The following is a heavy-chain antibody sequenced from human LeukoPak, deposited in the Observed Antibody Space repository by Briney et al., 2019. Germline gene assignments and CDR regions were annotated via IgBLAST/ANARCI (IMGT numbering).Heavy chain of an antibody. CDR3: ARTADKYSSGWYYFDY. V-gene: IGHV1-18*01. CDR2: ISAYNGNT. CDR1: GYTFTSYG. D-gene: IGHD6-19*01. Sequence: ASVKVSCKASGYTFTSYGISWVRQAPGQGLEWMGRISAYNGNTNYAQKLQGRVTMTTDTSTSTAYMELRSLRSDDTAVYYCARTADKYSSGWYYFDYWGQGTLVTVSS. J-gene: IGHJ4*02.